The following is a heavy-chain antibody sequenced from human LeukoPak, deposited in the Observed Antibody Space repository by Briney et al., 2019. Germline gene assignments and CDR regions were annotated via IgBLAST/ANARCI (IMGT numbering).Heavy chain of an antibody. J-gene: IGHJ6*03. CDR1: GYTFTSYG. CDR3: ARSPADNWISAYYYYMDV. CDR2: ISAYNGNT. D-gene: IGHD1-1*01. V-gene: IGHV1-18*01. Sequence: GASVKVSCKASGYTFTSYGISWVRQAPGQGLEWMGWISAYNGNTNYAQKLQGRVTMTTDTSTSTAYMELRSLRSDDTAVYYCARSPADNWISAYYYYMDVWGKGTTVTVSS.